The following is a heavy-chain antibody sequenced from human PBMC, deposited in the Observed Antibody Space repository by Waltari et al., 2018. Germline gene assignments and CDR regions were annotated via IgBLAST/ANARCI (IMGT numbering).Heavy chain of an antibody. CDR3: ARDYCDRTNCHGMDV. J-gene: IGHJ6*02. CDR2: ISYNERNI. D-gene: IGHD3-22*01. V-gene: IGHV3-30*04. Sequence: QVQLVESGGGVVQPGRSQRLSCAASEFTFSSYAMHWVRQAPGKGLEWLAVISYNERNIYYIDSVKGRFTISRDNSRKTLYLQMNSLRPEDTAVYYCARDYCDRTNCHGMDVWGQGTTVTVSS. CDR1: EFTFSSYA.